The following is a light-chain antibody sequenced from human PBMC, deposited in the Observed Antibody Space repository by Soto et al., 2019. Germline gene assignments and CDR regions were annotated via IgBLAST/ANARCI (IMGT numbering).Light chain of an antibody. CDR2: AAS. J-gene: IGKJ1*01. CDR1: QSISNY. CDR3: QQSYSTSWT. Sequence: DIQMTQSPSSLSASVGDRVTITCRASQSISNYLNWYQQKPGKAPTLLIYAASSLQRGVPSRFSGSGAGTEFPLTISSLQPEDFATYYCQQSYSTSWTFGQGTKVEIK. V-gene: IGKV1-39*01.